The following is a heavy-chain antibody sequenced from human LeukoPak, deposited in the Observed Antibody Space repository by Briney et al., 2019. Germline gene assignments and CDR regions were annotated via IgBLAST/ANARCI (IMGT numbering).Heavy chain of an antibody. CDR1: GFTFSSYW. J-gene: IGHJ4*02. CDR3: ARGDLTIFGVVISSAFDY. V-gene: IGHV3-7*01. Sequence: GGSLRLSCAASGFTFSSYWMSWVRQAPGKGLEWVANIKQDGSEKYYVDSVKGRFTISRDNAKNSLYLQMNSPRAEDTAVYYCARGDLTIFGVVISSAFDYWGQGTLVTVSS. CDR2: IKQDGSEK. D-gene: IGHD3-3*01.